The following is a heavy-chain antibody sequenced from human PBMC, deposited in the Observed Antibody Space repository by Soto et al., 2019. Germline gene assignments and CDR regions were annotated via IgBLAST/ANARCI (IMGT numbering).Heavy chain of an antibody. J-gene: IGHJ4*02. Sequence: QVQLVQSGAEVKKPGSSVNVSCKASGGTFNTFAISWVRQAPEQGFEYLGGIVPILGPAFYAQRFQGRVTITADKSTNTAYLELTSLSSEDTAVYYCARAAKRYFDSWGKGTQVTVSS. V-gene: IGHV1-69*06. CDR2: IVPILGPA. CDR1: GGTFNTFA. CDR3: ARAAKRYFDS.